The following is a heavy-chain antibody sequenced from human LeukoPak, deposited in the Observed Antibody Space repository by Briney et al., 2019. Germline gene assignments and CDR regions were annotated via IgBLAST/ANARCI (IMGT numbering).Heavy chain of an antibody. Sequence: ASVKVSYKASGYTFTSYAMHWVRQAPGQRLEWMGWINAGNGNTKYSQEFQGRVTITRDTSASTAYMELSSLRSEDMAVYYCARDKSSGDPGWYFDLWGRGTLVTVSS. V-gene: IGHV1-3*03. CDR3: ARDKSSGDPGWYFDL. D-gene: IGHD3-10*01. CDR1: GYTFTSYA. J-gene: IGHJ2*01. CDR2: INAGNGNT.